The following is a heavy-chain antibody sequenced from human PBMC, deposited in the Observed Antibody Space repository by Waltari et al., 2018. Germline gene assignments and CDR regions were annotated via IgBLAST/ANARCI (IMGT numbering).Heavy chain of an antibody. CDR1: GGTFTISS. CDR3: ARDWTPRKGIFPMPDAFDL. Sequence: QVQLVQSGAEVKQPGSSVKVSCKPSGGTFTISSINWLRQAPGQGLEWMGGIIPIFGVPNYAQKFQGRVTITADKSTGTSYMEVSSLRSEDTAVFYCARDWTPRKGIFPMPDAFDLWGQGTRVTVSS. J-gene: IGHJ3*01. D-gene: IGHD3-3*01. CDR2: IIPIFGVP. V-gene: IGHV1-69*17.